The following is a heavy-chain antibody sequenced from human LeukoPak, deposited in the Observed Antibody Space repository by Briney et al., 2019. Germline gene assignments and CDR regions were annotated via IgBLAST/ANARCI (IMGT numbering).Heavy chain of an antibody. J-gene: IGHJ4*02. Sequence: PSQTLSLTCTVSGGSISSGGYYWSWLRRHPGKGLGWIGYIYYSGSTYYNPSLKSRVTISVDTSKNQFSLKLSAVTAADTAVYYCAREEPGYSGSYLDYWGQGTLVTVSS. V-gene: IGHV4-31*03. CDR2: IYYSGST. D-gene: IGHD1-26*01. CDR3: AREEPGYSGSYLDY. CDR1: GGSISSGGYY.